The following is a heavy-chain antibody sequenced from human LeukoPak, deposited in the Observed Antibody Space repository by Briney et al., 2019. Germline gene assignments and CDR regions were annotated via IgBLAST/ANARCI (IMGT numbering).Heavy chain of an antibody. CDR3: ARVGEGAAKD. J-gene: IGHJ4*02. Sequence: GGSLRLSCAASGFTVSSNYMTWVRQTPGKGLEWVSVIYSGGSTYYADSVKGRFTISRDNSKNTLYLQMNSLKVEDTAVYYCARVGEGAAKDWGQGTLVTVSS. CDR1: GFTVSSNY. D-gene: IGHD1-26*01. CDR2: IYSGGST. V-gene: IGHV3-53*01.